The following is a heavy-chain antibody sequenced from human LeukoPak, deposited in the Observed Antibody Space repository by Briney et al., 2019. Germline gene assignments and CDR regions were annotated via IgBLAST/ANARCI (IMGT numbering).Heavy chain of an antibody. D-gene: IGHD5-12*01. CDR1: GSASTFSSYA. J-gene: IGHJ4*02. Sequence: GGSLRLSCADSGSASTFSSYAMSWVRQAPGKGLEWVSAISVGGGTYYADSVKGRFTISRDKSRNTLYLQMNSLRAEDTAVYYCAARGSGYDYYWGQGTLVTVSS. CDR3: AARGSGYDYY. V-gene: IGHV3-23*01. CDR2: ISVGGGT.